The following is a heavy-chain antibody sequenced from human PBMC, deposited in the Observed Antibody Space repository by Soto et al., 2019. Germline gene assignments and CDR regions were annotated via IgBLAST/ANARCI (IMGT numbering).Heavy chain of an antibody. CDR2: VYYSGST. V-gene: IGHV4-59*01. D-gene: IGHD3-16*01. J-gene: IGHJ4*02. Sequence: QVQLQESGPGLVKPSETLSLTCTVSGGSISSYYWTWIRQPPGKGLEWIGNVYYSGSTNYNPSLKSRVTISIHTSKYQFSLRVTSVTAADTAVYYCARGGVWGYNRQDFDSWGQGTLVTVSS. CDR3: ARGGVWGYNRQDFDS. CDR1: GGSISSYY.